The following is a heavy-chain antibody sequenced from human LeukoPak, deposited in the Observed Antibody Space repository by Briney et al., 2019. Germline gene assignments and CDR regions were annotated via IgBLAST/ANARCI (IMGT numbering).Heavy chain of an antibody. Sequence: GGSLRLSCAGSGFTFDDYGMSWVRQAPGKGLEWVSGIKRNGGTTGYADSVRGRFTISRDNAKNSLYLQMNSLRAEDTALYHCARKGLGGELGGFDCWGQGTLVTVSS. CDR2: IKRNGGTT. CDR3: ARKGLGGELGGFDC. J-gene: IGHJ4*02. V-gene: IGHV3-20*01. CDR1: GFTFDDYG. D-gene: IGHD3-16*01.